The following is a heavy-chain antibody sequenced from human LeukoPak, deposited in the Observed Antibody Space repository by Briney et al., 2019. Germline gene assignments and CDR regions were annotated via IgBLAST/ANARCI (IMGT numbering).Heavy chain of an antibody. CDR2: IYHSGST. J-gene: IGHJ3*02. CDR3: AREVITTHDAFDI. Sequence: SSETLSLTCTVSGYSISSGYYWGWIRQPPGKGLEWIGSIYHSGSTYYNPSLKSRVTISVDTSKNQFSLKLSSVTAADTAVYYCAREVITTHDAFDIWGQGTMVTVSS. CDR1: GYSISSGYY. D-gene: IGHD3-22*01. V-gene: IGHV4-38-2*02.